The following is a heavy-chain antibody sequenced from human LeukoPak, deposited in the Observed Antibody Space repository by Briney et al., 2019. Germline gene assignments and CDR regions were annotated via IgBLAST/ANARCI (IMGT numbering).Heavy chain of an antibody. V-gene: IGHV4-59*01. CDR2: IYYSGST. Sequence: PSETLSLTCTVSGGSISSYYWSWIRQPPGKGLEWIGYIYYSGSTNYNPSLKSRVTISVDASKNQFSLKLSSVTAADTAVYYCARGDEVGALNYWGQGTLVTVSS. J-gene: IGHJ4*02. D-gene: IGHD1-26*01. CDR1: GGSISSYY. CDR3: ARGDEVGALNY.